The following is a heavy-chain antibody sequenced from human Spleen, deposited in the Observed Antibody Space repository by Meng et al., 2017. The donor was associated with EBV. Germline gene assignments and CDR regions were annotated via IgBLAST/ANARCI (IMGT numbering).Heavy chain of an antibody. CDR3: ARDQGVASAIDY. CDR2: ISAYNGNT. CDR1: GYTFISYS. Sequence: QVQLVQLGAEVKKPGASVKVSCKTSGYTFISYSISWVRQAPGQGLEWMGWISAYNGNTNYAQRLQDRVTMTTDTSTTTAYLELRSLRSDDTAIYYCARDQGVASAIDYWGQGTLVTVSS. D-gene: IGHD3-3*01. V-gene: IGHV1-18*01. J-gene: IGHJ4*02.